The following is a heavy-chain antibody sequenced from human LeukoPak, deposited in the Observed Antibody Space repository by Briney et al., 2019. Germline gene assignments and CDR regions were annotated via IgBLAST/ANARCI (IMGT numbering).Heavy chain of an antibody. CDR3: ARGVATETFDY. Sequence: EASVKVSCKASGGTFSSYAISWVRQAPGQGLEWMGRIIPILGIANYAQEFQGRVTITADKSTSTAYLELSSLRSEDTAVYYCARGVATETFDYWGQGTLVTVSS. CDR1: GGTFSSYA. V-gene: IGHV1-69*04. J-gene: IGHJ4*02. D-gene: IGHD5-12*01. CDR2: IIPILGIA.